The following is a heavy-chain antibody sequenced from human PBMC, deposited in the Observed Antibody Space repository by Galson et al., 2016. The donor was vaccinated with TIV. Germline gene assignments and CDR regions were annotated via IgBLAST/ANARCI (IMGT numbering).Heavy chain of an antibody. CDR2: IDPSNGGT. D-gene: IGHD3-16*01. J-gene: IGHJ4*02. CDR3: ASPHSGSYDFDY. CDR1: GYTFTRYY. Sequence: QSGAEVKKPGESLKISCKASGYTFTRYYIHWVRQAAGQGLEWMGIIDPSNGGTTYAQKFQGRLTLTRDTPTSTVYFELSSLTSEDTALYYCASPHSGSYDFDYWGQGTLVTVSS. V-gene: IGHV1-46*03.